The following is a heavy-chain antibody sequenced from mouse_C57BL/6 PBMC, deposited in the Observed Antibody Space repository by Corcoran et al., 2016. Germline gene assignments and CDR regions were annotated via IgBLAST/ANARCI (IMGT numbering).Heavy chain of an antibody. J-gene: IGHJ2*01. CDR2: INTYSGVP. D-gene: IGHD1-1*01. V-gene: IGHV9-3*01. CDR3: ARSILRDYFDY. Sequence: QIQLVQSGPELKKPGETVKISCKASVYTFTTYGMSWVKQAPGKGLKWMGWINTYSGVPTYADDFKGRFAFSLETSASTAYLQINNLKNEDTATYFCARSILRDYFDYWGQGTTLTVSS. CDR1: VYTFTTYG.